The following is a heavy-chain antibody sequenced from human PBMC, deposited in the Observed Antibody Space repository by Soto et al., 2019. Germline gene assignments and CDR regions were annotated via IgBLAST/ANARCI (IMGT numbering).Heavy chain of an antibody. V-gene: IGHV1-18*01. Sequence: ASVKVSCKASGYTFTSYGTSWVRQAPGQGLEWMGWISAYNGNTNYAQKLQGRVTMTTDTSTSTAYMELRSLRSDDTAVYYCARVRDSSGYYYVPPDYYGMDVWGQGTTVTVSS. D-gene: IGHD3-22*01. CDR2: ISAYNGNT. CDR1: GYTFTSYG. CDR3: ARVRDSSGYYYVPPDYYGMDV. J-gene: IGHJ6*02.